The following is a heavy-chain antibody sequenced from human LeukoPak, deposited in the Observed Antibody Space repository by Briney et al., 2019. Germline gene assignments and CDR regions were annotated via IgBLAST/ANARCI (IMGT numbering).Heavy chain of an antibody. CDR3: ARSAAAGIDY. CDR2: INPSGGST. V-gene: IGHV1-46*01. CDR1: GYTFTTYY. J-gene: IGHJ4*02. D-gene: IGHD6-13*01. Sequence: ASVKVSCKASGYTFTTYYIHWVRQAPGQGLEWMGFINPSGGSTSYAQKFQGRVTMTRDTSTSTVYMELSSLRSEDTAVYYCARSAAAGIDYWGQGTLVTVSS.